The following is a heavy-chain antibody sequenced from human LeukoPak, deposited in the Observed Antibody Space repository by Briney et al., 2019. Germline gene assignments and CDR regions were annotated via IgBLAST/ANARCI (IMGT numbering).Heavy chain of an antibody. CDR2: IKQDGTEK. D-gene: IGHD2-2*01. CDR3: ASCCSSTNPANSHYVDY. V-gene: IGHV3-7*01. J-gene: IGHJ4*02. CDR1: GFTFSDYW. Sequence: GGSLRLSCAASGFTFSDYWMNWVRQAPGKGLEWVAIIKQDGTEKLYVDSVKGRFTISRDNAKNSLYLQMNSLRAGDTAVYYCASCCSSTNPANSHYVDYWGQGTLVTVSS.